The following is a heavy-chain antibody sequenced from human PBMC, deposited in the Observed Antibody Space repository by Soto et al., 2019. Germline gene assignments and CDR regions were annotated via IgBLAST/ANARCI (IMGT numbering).Heavy chain of an antibody. V-gene: IGHV4-59*01. Sequence: TETLSLTCTVSAGSISSYYWSWIRQPPGQGQEWIGYIYYSGSTNHNPSLKSRVTISVDTSKNQFSLKLSSVTAADTAVYYCARVSELPNWFDPCGQGTLVTVSS. J-gene: IGHJ5*02. CDR1: AGSISSYY. D-gene: IGHD1-26*01. CDR2: IYYSGST. CDR3: ARVSELPNWFDP.